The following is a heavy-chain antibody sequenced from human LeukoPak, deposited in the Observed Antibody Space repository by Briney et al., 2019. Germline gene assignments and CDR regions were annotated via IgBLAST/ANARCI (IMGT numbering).Heavy chain of an antibody. CDR1: GFTFSNYG. CDR2: ISYDGSNK. Sequence: PGGPLRLSCAASGFTFSNYGMHWVRQAPGKGLEWVSVISYDGSNKYYADSVKGRFTISRDNSKNTLYLQMSSLRAEDTAMYYCAKNSGSTALWGQGTLVTVSS. D-gene: IGHD1-26*01. J-gene: IGHJ4*02. V-gene: IGHV3-30*18. CDR3: AKNSGSTAL.